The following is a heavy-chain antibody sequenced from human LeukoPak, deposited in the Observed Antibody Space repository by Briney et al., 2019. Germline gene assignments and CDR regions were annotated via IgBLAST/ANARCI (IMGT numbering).Heavy chain of an antibody. D-gene: IGHD2-8*01. CDR1: GFPFSYFG. V-gene: IGHV3-30*02. CDR2: IRFDGNDK. J-gene: IGHJ3*02. Sequence: GGSLRLSCAASGFPFSYFGMHWVRQAPGKGLEWVAFIRFDGNDKFYADSVKGRFTISKDTSRNTLYLQMNSLRAEDTAVYYCARWGVYCINGVCFRSVDAFDIWGQGTMVTVSS. CDR3: ARWGVYCINGVCFRSVDAFDI.